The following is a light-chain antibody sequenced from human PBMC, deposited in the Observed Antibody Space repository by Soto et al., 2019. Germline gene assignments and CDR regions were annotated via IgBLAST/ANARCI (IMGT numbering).Light chain of an antibody. CDR2: GAS. V-gene: IGKV3-20*01. CDR3: QQYCTSPLT. CDR1: QSVTSSF. J-gene: IGKJ4*01. Sequence: EIVLTQSPGTLSLSPGERATLSCRASQSVTSSFLAWYQQKPGQSPRLLIYGASSRATGIPDRFSGSGSGTDFTLTISRLEPEDFAVYYCQQYCTSPLTFGRGTKVEIK.